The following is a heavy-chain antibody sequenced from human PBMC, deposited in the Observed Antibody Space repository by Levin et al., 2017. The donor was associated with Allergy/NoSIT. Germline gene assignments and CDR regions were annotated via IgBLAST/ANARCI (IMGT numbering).Heavy chain of an antibody. Sequence: KPGGSLRLSCAASGFTFSSYSMNWVRQAPGKGLEWVSSISSSSSYIYYADSVKGRFTISRDNAKNSLYLQMNSLRAEDTAVYYCAREGAYYDFWSGTYYGMDVWGQGTTVTVSS. D-gene: IGHD3-3*01. CDR2: ISSSSSYI. V-gene: IGHV3-21*01. J-gene: IGHJ6*02. CDR3: AREGAYYDFWSGTYYGMDV. CDR1: GFTFSSYS.